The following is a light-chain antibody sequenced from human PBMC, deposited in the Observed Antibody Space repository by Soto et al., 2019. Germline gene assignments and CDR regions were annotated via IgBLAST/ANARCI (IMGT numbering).Light chain of an antibody. Sequence: DIVMTQSPDSLAVSLGERATINCKSSQSVLYSSNNKNYLAWYQQKPGQPPKLLIYWASTRESGVPARLSGSGSGTGFTLTISSLQAEDVEVYYCQQYFSTPLTFGGGTKVEIK. V-gene: IGKV4-1*01. CDR1: QSVLYSSNNKNY. CDR2: WAS. CDR3: QQYFSTPLT. J-gene: IGKJ4*01.